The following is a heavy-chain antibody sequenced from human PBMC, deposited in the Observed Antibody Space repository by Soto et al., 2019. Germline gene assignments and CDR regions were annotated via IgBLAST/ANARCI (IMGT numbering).Heavy chain of an antibody. CDR3: ARGPEMATTFDY. D-gene: IGHD5-12*01. CDR1: GFTFSSYA. CDR2: ISYDGSNK. V-gene: IGHV3-30-3*01. Sequence: QVQLVESGGGVVQPGRSLRLSCAASGFTFSSYAMHWVRQAPGKGLEWVAVISYDGSNKYYADSVKGRVTISRDKSKNTLYLQMTSLRAEDTAVYYCARGPEMATTFDYWGQGTLVTVSS. J-gene: IGHJ4*02.